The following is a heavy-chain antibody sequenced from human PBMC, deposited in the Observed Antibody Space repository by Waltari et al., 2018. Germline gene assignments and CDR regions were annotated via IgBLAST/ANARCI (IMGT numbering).Heavy chain of an antibody. CDR1: GGSISSSSYY. CDR2: IYYSGST. D-gene: IGHD6-13*01. Sequence: QLQLQESGPGLVKPSETLSLTCTVSGGSISSSSYYWGWIRQPPGKGLEWIGSIYYSGSTYYNPSLKSRVTISVDTSTNQFSLNLSSVTAADTAVYYCARGVPSSWPSDAFDIWGQGTMVTVSS. CDR3: ARGVPSSWPSDAFDI. J-gene: IGHJ3*02. V-gene: IGHV4-39*07.